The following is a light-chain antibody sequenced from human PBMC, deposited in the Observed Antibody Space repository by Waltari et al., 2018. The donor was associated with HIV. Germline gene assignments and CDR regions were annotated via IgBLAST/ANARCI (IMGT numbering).Light chain of an antibody. CDR2: EVT. CDR3: SSYGDNNWVL. Sequence: QSARTPPPSAYVSLGQSVPIPCIGSSGDIGASDSVSWFHQLPHNAPPLLLYEVTRRPSGVPDRCSGSRSGNTAFLTVSGLQPNDTAAYFCSSYGDNNWVLFGGGTNLTVL. CDR1: SGDIGASDS. V-gene: IGLV2-8*01. J-gene: IGLJ2*01.